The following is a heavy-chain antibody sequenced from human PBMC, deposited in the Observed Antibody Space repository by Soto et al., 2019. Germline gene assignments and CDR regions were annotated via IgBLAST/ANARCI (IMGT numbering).Heavy chain of an antibody. D-gene: IGHD5-12*01. CDR1: GFTFSDLY. CDR3: GRGLPTTGFDY. CDR2: SRNKARSYTT. Sequence: PGGSLRLSSAASGFTFSDLYMDWVRQSPGKGLEWVGRSRNKARSYTTDYAASVKGRFTISRDDSKSSVYLQMNSLKTEDTAVYYCGRGLPTTGFDYWGQGILVTVSS. J-gene: IGHJ4*02. V-gene: IGHV3-72*01.